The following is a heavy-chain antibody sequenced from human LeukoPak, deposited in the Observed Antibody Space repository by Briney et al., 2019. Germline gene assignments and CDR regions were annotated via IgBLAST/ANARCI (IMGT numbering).Heavy chain of an antibody. CDR1: GFTFSSYA. J-gene: IGHJ4*02. CDR2: ISGSGGST. Sequence: QTGGSLRLSCAASGFTFSSYAMSWVRQAPGKGLEWVSAISGSGGSTYYADSVKGRFTISRDNSKNTLYLQMNSLRAEDTAVYYCAKDNYGSGSYCFDYWGQGTLVTVSS. CDR3: AKDNYGSGSYCFDY. D-gene: IGHD3-10*01. V-gene: IGHV3-23*01.